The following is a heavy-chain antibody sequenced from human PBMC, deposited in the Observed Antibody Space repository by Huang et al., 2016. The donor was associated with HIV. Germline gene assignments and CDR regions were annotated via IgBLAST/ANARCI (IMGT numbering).Heavy chain of an antibody. D-gene: IGHD6-13*01. Sequence: EVQLVESGGGLVQPGGSLRLSCAASGFTFSSYWMSWVRQAPGKGREWVANRKQDGSEKYYVDSVKGRFTISRDNAKNSLYLQMNSLRAEDTAVYYCASNGYSSSWGDPFDIWGQGTMVTVSS. J-gene: IGHJ3*02. V-gene: IGHV3-7*01. CDR3: ASNGYSSSWGDPFDI. CDR1: GFTFSSYW. CDR2: RKQDGSEK.